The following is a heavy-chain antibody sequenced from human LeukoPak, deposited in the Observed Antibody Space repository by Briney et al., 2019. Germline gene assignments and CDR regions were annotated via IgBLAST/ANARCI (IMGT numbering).Heavy chain of an antibody. CDR1: GGSISSGGYY. Sequence: SETLSLTCTVSGGSISSGGYYWSWIRQHPGKGLEWIGYIYYSGSTYYNPSLKSRVTISVDTSKNQFSLKLSSVTAADTAVYYCARVSRAEGFDYWGQGTLVTVSS. V-gene: IGHV4-31*03. CDR2: IYYSGST. J-gene: IGHJ4*02. CDR3: ARVSRAEGFDY.